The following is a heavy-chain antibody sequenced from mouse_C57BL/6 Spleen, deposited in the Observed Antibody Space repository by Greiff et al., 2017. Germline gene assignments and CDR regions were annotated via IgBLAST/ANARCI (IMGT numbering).Heavy chain of an antibody. J-gene: IGHJ1*03. CDR1: GYSFTDYN. V-gene: IGHV1-39*01. CDR2: INPNYGTT. Sequence: VQLQQSGPELVQPGASVKISCKASGYSFTDYNMNWVKQSNGKSLEWIGVINPNYGTTGYNQKFKGKATLTVDQSSSTAYMQLNSLTSEDSAVYYCARSDYYGSSYDWYFDVWGTGTTVTVSS. D-gene: IGHD1-1*01. CDR3: ARSDYYGSSYDWYFDV.